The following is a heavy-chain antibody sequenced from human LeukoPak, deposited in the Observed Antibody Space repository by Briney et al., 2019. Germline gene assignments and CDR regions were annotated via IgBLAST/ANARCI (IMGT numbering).Heavy chain of an antibody. CDR1: GGSFSGYY. CDR3: ARDRVRLGSSWHRRDY. V-gene: IGHV4-34*01. D-gene: IGHD6-13*01. J-gene: IGHJ4*02. Sequence: SETLSLTCAVYGGSFSGYYWSWIRQPPGKGLEWIGEINHSGSTNYNPSLKSRVTISVDTSKNQFSLKLSSVTAADTAVYYCARDRVRLGSSWHRRDYWGQGPLVTVSS. CDR2: INHSGST.